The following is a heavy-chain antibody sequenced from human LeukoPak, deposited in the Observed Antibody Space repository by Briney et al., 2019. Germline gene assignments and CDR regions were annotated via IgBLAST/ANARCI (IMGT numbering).Heavy chain of an antibody. CDR2: IYHSGST. V-gene: IGHV4-4*02. Sequence: PSETVSLTCAVSGGSISSSNWWSWVRQPPGKGLEWIGEIYHSGSTNYNPSLKSRVTISVDKSKNQFSLKLSSVTAADTAVYYCARGENCSGGSCHHFDIWGQGTMVTVSS. J-gene: IGHJ3*02. CDR3: ARGENCSGGSCHHFDI. CDR1: GGSISSSNW. D-gene: IGHD2-15*01.